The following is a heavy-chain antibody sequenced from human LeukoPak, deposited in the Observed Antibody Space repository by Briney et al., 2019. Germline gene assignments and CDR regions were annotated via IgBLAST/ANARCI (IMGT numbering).Heavy chain of an antibody. V-gene: IGHV3-11*01. CDR3: ARDKAYYYDSSGPNWFDP. CDR1: GFTFSDYY. D-gene: IGHD3-22*01. J-gene: IGHJ5*02. Sequence: GGSLRLSCAASGFTFSDYYMSWIRQAPGKGLECVSYISSSGSTIYYAESVKGRFTISRDNAKNSLYLQMNSLRAEDTAVYYCARDKAYYYDSSGPNWFDPWGQGTLVTVSS. CDR2: ISSSGSTI.